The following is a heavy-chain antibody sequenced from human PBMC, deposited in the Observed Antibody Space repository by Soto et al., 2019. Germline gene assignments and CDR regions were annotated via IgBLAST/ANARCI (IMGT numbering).Heavy chain of an antibody. CDR2: ISGSGGST. D-gene: IGHD2-15*01. CDR1: GFTFSTYA. CDR3: AKFYGGNASHTYATDP. J-gene: IGHJ5*02. V-gene: IGHV3-23*01. Sequence: EVQLLEAGGGLVQPGGSLRLSCAASGFTFSTYAMSWVRQAPGKGLEWVSTISGSGGSTHYADSVKGRFTISRDNSKNALYLQRNRVRAEDTAVYYCAKFYGGNASHTYATDPWGQGTLVTVSS.